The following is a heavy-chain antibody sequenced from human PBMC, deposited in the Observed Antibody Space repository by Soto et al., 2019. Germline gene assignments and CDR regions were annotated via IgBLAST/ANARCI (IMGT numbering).Heavy chain of an antibody. CDR1: GGSISSGGYY. D-gene: IGHD5-18*01. CDR3: ARGYGRNFDY. CDR2: IHYSGGT. J-gene: IGHJ4*02. Sequence: SETLSLTCTVSGGSISSGGYYWSWIRQHPGTGLEWIGFIHYSGGTYYNPSLKSRATISVDTSKNQFSLKLSSVTAADTAVYYCARGYGRNFDYWGQGTLVTVSS. V-gene: IGHV4-31*03.